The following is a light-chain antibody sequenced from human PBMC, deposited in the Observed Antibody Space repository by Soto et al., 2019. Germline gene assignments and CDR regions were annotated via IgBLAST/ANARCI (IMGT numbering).Light chain of an antibody. Sequence: QSALTQPASVSGSPGQSITISCTGTSIDVGSYNLVSWYQQHPGKAPKLMIYEGSKRPSGVSNRFSGSKSGNTASLTISGLQAEDEADYYCCSYAGSSTLFGGGTQLTVL. CDR1: SIDVGSYNL. J-gene: IGLJ2*01. CDR3: CSYAGSSTL. V-gene: IGLV2-23*01. CDR2: EGS.